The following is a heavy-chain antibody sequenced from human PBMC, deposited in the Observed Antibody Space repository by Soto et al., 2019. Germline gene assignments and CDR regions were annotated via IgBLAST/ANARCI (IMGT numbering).Heavy chain of an antibody. CDR2: IIPIFGTA. J-gene: IGHJ5*02. V-gene: IGHV1-69*13. D-gene: IGHD3-22*01. Sequence: SVKVSCKASGGTFSSYASSWVRQAPGQGLEWMGGIIPIFGTANYAQKFQGRVTITADESTSTAYMELSSLRSEDTAVYYCARVPTPMIVVSWFDPWGQGTLVTVSS. CDR1: GGTFSSYA. CDR3: ARVPTPMIVVSWFDP.